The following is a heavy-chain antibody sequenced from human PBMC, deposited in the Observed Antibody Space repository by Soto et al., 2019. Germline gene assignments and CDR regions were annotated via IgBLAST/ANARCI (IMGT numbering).Heavy chain of an antibody. CDR2: ISGSGGSI. CDR3: AKDLCSGGACQKYNYGADV. CDR1: GFTFSNYA. Sequence: EVQLLESGGGLVQPGGSLRLTCVASGFTFSNYAMSWVRLAPGKGLEWVSAISGSGGSINYANSGKGRFTVSRDNSKNTLYVQMDSLRAEDTAIYYCAKDLCSGGACQKYNYGADVWGQGTTVTVSS. J-gene: IGHJ6*02. V-gene: IGHV3-23*01. D-gene: IGHD2-15*01.